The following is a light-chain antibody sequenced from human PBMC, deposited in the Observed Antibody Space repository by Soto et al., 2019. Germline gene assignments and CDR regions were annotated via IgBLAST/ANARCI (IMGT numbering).Light chain of an antibody. CDR2: GAS. J-gene: IGKJ2*02. Sequence: EIALSQSPGTLSLSPGERATLSCRVSQTVSSNYLAGYRQKPGQAPRLLISGASSRATGIPDRVSGSGSGTDFTLTISRLEPEDFAVYYCQQYRSLTRTFGQGTKLEI. CDR1: QTVSSNY. V-gene: IGKV3-20*01. CDR3: QQYRSLTRT.